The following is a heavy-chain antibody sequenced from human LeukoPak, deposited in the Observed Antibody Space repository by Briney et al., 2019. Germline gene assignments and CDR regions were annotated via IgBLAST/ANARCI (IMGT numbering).Heavy chain of an antibody. CDR2: ISSSGSTI. J-gene: IGHJ3*02. CDR1: GFTFSSYE. V-gene: IGHV3-48*03. Sequence: PGGSLRLSCAASGFTFSSYEMNWVRQAPGKGLEWVSYISSSGSTIYYADSVKGRFTISRDNAKNSLYLQMNSLRAEDTAVYYCARGNGEEGAFDIWGQGTMVTVSS. CDR3: ARGNGEEGAFDI. D-gene: IGHD7-27*01.